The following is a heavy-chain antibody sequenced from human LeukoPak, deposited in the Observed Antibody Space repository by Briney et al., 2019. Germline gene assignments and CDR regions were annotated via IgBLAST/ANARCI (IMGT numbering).Heavy chain of an antibody. V-gene: IGHV4-34*01. CDR2: INHSGST. CDR3: ARGTLYSGWSYYFDY. Sequence: SETLSLTCAVYGGSFSGYYWSWIRQPPGKGLEWIGEINHSGSTNYNPSLKSRVTISVDTSKNQFSLKLSSVTAADTAMYYCARGTLYSGWSYYFDYWGQGSQVTVSS. CDR1: GGSFSGYY. D-gene: IGHD6-19*01. J-gene: IGHJ4*02.